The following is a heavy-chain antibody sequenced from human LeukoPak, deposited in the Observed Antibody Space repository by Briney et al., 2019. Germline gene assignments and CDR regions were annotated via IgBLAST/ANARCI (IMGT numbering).Heavy chain of an antibody. Sequence: PGGSLRLSCAASGFTFSGYWMSWVRQAPGKGLEWVANIKQDGSEEYYVDSVKGRFTISRDNAKNSLYLQMNSLRAEDTAVYYCARDRVIAYYYGMDVWGQGTTVTVSS. D-gene: IGHD2-21*01. CDR2: IKQDGSEE. CDR3: ARDRVIAYYYGMDV. CDR1: GFTFSGYW. J-gene: IGHJ6*02. V-gene: IGHV3-7*01.